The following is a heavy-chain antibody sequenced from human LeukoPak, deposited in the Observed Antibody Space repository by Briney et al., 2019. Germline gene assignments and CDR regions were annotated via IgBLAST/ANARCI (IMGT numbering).Heavy chain of an antibody. J-gene: IGHJ4*02. CDR3: ARGPKWELQL. CDR1: GYTFTGYY. CDR2: INPNSGGT. V-gene: IGHV1-2*06. Sequence: ASVKVSCKASGYTFTGYYMHWVRQAPGQGLEWMGRINPNSGGTNYAQKFQGRVTMTRDTSTSTVYMELSSLRSEDTAVYYCARGPKWELQLWGQGTLVTVSS. D-gene: IGHD1-26*01.